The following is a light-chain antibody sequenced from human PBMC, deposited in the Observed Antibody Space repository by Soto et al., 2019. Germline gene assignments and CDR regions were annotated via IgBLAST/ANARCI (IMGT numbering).Light chain of an antibody. Sequence: AIQLTQSPSSLSASVGDRVTITCRASQGISSALAWYQQKPGKAPKLLIYDASSLESGVPSRFSGSGSGTDFTLTNSSLQPEDFATDCCQQFKNYSLTFGGGTKGEIK. J-gene: IGKJ4*01. CDR2: DAS. CDR3: QQFKNYSLT. CDR1: QGISSA. V-gene: IGKV1D-13*01.